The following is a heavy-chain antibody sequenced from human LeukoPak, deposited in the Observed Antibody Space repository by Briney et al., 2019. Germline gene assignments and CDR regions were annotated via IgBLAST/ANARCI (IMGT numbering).Heavy chain of an antibody. D-gene: IGHD3-3*01. V-gene: IGHV4-61*01. CDR3: ARFKSGGFSYFDS. CDR2: LFSTGSA. J-gene: IGHJ4*02. Sequence: PSETLSLTCSVSGASLTRPTYYQWSWIRQPPGKGLELIGSLFSTGSATLNPSLKSRFTMSLDTSKSQFSLKLSSVTADDSAVYYCARFKSGGFSYFDSWGQGTLVAVSS. CDR1: GASLTRPTYY.